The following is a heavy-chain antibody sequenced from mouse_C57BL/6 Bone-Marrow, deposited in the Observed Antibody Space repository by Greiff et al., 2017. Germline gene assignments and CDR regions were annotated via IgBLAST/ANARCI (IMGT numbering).Heavy chain of an antibody. D-gene: IGHD1-1*01. CDR2: IYPGSGST. J-gene: IGHJ2*01. CDR3: AGEGFYDCGSMDY. CDR1: GYTFTSYW. V-gene: IGHV1-55*01. Sequence: QVQLQQPGPELVKPGASVKMSCKASGYTFTSYWITWVKQRPGQGLEWIGDIYPGSGSTNYNEKFKSKATLTVDTSSSTAYMQLSSLTSEDSAVYYCAGEGFYDCGSMDYWGQGTTLTVSS.